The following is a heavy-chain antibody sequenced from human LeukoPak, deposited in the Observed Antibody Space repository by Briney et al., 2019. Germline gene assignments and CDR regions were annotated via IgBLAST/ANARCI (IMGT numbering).Heavy chain of an antibody. D-gene: IGHD1-14*01. CDR3: AREFSPEDAFDL. CDR1: GFTLTNNW. V-gene: IGHV3-74*01. J-gene: IGHJ3*01. CDR2: VNTYGTNT. Sequence: GGSLRLSCTASGFTLTNNWMHWVRQVPGKGLEWVSRVNTYGTNTNYADSARGRFTISRDNAKNTLFLQMDSLRAEDSAMYFCAREFSPEDAFDLWGQGTRVTVSS.